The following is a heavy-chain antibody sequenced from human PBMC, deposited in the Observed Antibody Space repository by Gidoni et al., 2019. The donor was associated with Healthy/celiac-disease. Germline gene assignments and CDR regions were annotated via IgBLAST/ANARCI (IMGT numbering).Heavy chain of an antibody. V-gene: IGHV3-21*01. D-gene: IGHD5-12*01. CDR1: GFTFSSYS. J-gene: IGHJ3*02. Sequence: EVQLVESGGGLVKPGGSLRLSCAASGFTFSSYSMNWVRQAPGKGLEWVSSISSSSSYIYYADSVKGRFTISRDNAKNSLYLQMNSLRAEDTAVYYCASEWLRSRGDAFDIWGQGTMVTVSS. CDR2: ISSSSSYI. CDR3: ASEWLRSRGDAFDI.